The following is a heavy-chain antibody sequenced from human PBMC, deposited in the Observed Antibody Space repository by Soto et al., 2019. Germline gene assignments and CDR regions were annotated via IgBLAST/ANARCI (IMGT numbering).Heavy chain of an antibody. V-gene: IGHV1-3*01. D-gene: IGHD3-22*01. CDR2: INAGNGNT. CDR1: GYTFTSYA. Sequence: ASLKLYCKTSGYTFTSYAMDWVRQAPGQRLEWMGWINAGNGNTKYSQKFQGRVTITRDTSASTAYMELSSLRSEDTAVYYCARVYYDSSGYYWYFDLWGRRTLVTVSS. J-gene: IGHJ2*01. CDR3: ARVYYDSSGYYWYFDL.